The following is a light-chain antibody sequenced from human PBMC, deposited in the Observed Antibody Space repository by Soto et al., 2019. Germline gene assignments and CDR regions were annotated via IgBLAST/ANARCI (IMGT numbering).Light chain of an antibody. V-gene: IGKV3-20*01. Sequence: EIVLTQSPGTLSLSPGERATLSCRASQSVSSSYLAWYQQKPGQAPRLLIYGASSRATGIPDRFSGSGSGTDFTLTISRLEPEDFAVYYCKQYGSSPQPFGQGTKVDIK. J-gene: IGKJ1*01. CDR2: GAS. CDR1: QSVSSSY. CDR3: KQYGSSPQP.